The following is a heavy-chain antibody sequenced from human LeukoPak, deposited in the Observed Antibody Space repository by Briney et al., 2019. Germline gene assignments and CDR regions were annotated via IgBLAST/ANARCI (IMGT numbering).Heavy chain of an antibody. CDR1: GFTFSSYS. CDR2: ISSSSSYK. CDR3: ARAKWELSGDKGAFDI. Sequence: GGSLRLSCAASGFTFSSYSMNWVRQAPGKGLEGVSSISSSSSYKDSADSVKGRFTISRDNAKTSVYLQMNSLRAEDTAVYYCARAKWELSGDKGAFDIWGQGTMVTVSS. J-gene: IGHJ3*02. D-gene: IGHD1-26*01. V-gene: IGHV3-21*01.